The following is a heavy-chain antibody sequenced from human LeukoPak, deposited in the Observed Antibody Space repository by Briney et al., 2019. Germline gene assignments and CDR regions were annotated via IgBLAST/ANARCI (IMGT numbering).Heavy chain of an antibody. CDR3: ARDLEALVALDY. V-gene: IGHV4-34*01. J-gene: IGHJ4*02. Sequence: SETLSLTCAVYGGSFSGYYWSWIRQPPGKGLEWIGEINHSGSTNYNPSLKSRVTISVDTSKNQFSLKLSSVTAADTAVYYCARDLEALVALDYWGQGTLVTVSS. CDR2: INHSGST. D-gene: IGHD6-6*01. CDR1: GGSFSGYY.